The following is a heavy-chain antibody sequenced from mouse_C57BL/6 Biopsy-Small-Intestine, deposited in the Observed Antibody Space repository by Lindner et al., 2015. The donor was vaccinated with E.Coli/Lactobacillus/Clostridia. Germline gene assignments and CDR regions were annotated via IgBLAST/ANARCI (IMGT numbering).Heavy chain of an antibody. CDR2: IDPSDSYT. V-gene: IGHV1-50*01. CDR1: GYTFTSYW. D-gene: IGHD2-13*01. J-gene: IGHJ1*03. Sequence: VQLQESGAELVKPGASVKLSCKASGYTFTSYWMQWVKQRPGQGLEWIGEIDPSDSYTNYNQKFKGKATLTVDTSSSTAYMQLSSLTSEDSAVYYCGRSGGDYEGWYFDVWGTGTTVTVSS. CDR3: GRSGGDYEGWYFDV.